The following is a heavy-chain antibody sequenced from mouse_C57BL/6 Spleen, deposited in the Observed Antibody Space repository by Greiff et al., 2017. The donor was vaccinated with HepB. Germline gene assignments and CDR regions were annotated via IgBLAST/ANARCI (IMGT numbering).Heavy chain of an antibody. CDR3: TRGVLRAY. J-gene: IGHJ3*01. CDR2: LDTETGGT. CDR1: GYTFTDYE. Sequence: VQLQQSGAELVRPGASVTLSCKASGYTFTDYEMHWVKQTPVHGLEWIGALDTETGGTAYNQKFKGKAILTADKSSSTAYMEIRSLTSEDSAVYYCTRGVLRAYWGQGTLVTVSA. D-gene: IGHD1-1*01. V-gene: IGHV1-15*01.